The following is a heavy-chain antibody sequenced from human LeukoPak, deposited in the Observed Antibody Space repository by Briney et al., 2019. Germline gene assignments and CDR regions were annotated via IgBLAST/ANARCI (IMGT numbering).Heavy chain of an antibody. CDR2: ISYDGSNK. CDR3: ARVCYYDSSGYYLCRYAFDY. D-gene: IGHD3-22*01. V-gene: IGHV3-30-3*01. CDR1: GFTFSSYA. Sequence: PGGSLRLSCAASGFTFSSYAMHWVRQAPGKGLEWVAVISYDGSNKYYADSVKGRFTISRDNSKNTLYLQMNSLRAEDTAVYYCARVCYYDSSGYYLCRYAFDYWGQGTLVTVSS. J-gene: IGHJ4*02.